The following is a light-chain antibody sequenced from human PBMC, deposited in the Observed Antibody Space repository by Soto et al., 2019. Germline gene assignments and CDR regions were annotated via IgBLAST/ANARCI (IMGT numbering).Light chain of an antibody. CDR3: LQDYNYPLT. CDR1: QAIRND. J-gene: IGKJ4*01. V-gene: IGKV1-6*01. CDR2: AAS. Sequence: AIQMTQSPSSLSASVGDRVTITCRASQAIRNDLGWFQQKPGKAPKLLIYAASSLQSGVPSRFSGSGVGTEFTLTITSLQPEDFATYYCLQDYNYPLTFGGGTKVEIK.